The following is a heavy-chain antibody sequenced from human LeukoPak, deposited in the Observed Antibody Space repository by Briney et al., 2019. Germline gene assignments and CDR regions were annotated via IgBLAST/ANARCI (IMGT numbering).Heavy chain of an antibody. D-gene: IGHD3-22*01. CDR2: IYTSGST. V-gene: IGHV4-4*09. Sequence: SETLSLTCTVSGGSISSYYWSWIRQPPGKGLEWIGYIYTSGSTNYNPSLKSRVTISVDTSKNQFSLKLSSVTAADTAVYYCARAWYAGYYYDSSGQYYFDYWGQGTLVTVSS. J-gene: IGHJ4*02. CDR3: ARAWYAGYYYDSSGQYYFDY. CDR1: GGSISSYY.